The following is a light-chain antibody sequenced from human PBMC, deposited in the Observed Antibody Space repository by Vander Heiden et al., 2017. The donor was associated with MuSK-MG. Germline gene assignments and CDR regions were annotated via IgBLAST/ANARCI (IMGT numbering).Light chain of an antibody. Sequence: DIQMTQSPSTLSAFVGDRVTITCRASQSVSTRLAWYQQKPGKAPKLLVYSASGLETGVPSRFSGSGSGTEFILTISSLQPGDFATYYCQQYHRYSFTFGQGTKLEI. V-gene: IGKV1-5*03. CDR1: QSVSTR. CDR3: QQYHRYSFT. J-gene: IGKJ2*01. CDR2: SAS.